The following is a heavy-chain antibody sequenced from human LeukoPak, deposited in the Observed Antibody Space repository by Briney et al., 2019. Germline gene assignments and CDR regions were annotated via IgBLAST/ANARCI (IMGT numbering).Heavy chain of an antibody. CDR1: GFTFSSYA. D-gene: IGHD3-22*01. J-gene: IGHJ4*02. CDR3: ARDRDSSGYPYYFDY. Sequence: PGRSLRLFCAASGFTFSSYAMHWVRQAPGKGLEWVAVISYDGSNKYYADSVKGRFTISRDNSKNTLYLQMNSLRAEDTAVYYCARDRDSSGYPYYFDYWGQGTLVTVSS. V-gene: IGHV3-30-3*01. CDR2: ISYDGSNK.